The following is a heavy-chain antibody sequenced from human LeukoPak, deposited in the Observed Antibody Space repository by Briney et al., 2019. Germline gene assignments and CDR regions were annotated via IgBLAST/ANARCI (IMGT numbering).Heavy chain of an antibody. CDR2: ISSSGSTI. CDR1: GFTFSDYY. Sequence: GRSLRLSCAASGFTFSDYYMGWIRQAPGKGLEWVSYISSSGSTIYYADSVKGRFTISRDNAKNSLYLQMNSLRAEDTAVYYCARVGGSIAAAVIDYWGQGTLVTVSS. D-gene: IGHD6-13*01. V-gene: IGHV3-11*01. CDR3: ARVGGSIAAAVIDY. J-gene: IGHJ4*02.